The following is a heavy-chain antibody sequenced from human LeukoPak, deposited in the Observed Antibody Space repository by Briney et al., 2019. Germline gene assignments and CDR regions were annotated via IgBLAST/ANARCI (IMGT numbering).Heavy chain of an antibody. Sequence: SETLSLTCAVSGGSISSSNWWSWVRQPPGKGLEWIGEIYHSGSTYYNPSLKSRVTISVDTSKNQFSLKLSSVTAADTAVYYCARSVSLYYFDYWGQGTLVTVSS. J-gene: IGHJ4*02. CDR3: ARSVSLYYFDY. CDR2: IYHSGST. V-gene: IGHV4-4*02. D-gene: IGHD3-22*01. CDR1: GGSISSSNW.